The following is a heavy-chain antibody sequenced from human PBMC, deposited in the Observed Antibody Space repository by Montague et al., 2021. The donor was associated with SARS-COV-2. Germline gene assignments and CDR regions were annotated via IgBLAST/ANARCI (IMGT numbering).Heavy chain of an antibody. CDR2: ISYIGKT. V-gene: IGHV4-38-2*02. D-gene: IGHD3-9*01. Sequence: SETLSLTCSVSGYSISSGYYWGWIRQPPGKGLEWVGCISYIGKTYYSPSLKSRLTISLDSSKNQFSLQARSVTAADTAVFYCVRVFDNRLRDYWGQGTLVTVSS. CDR1: GYSISSGYY. CDR3: VRVFDNRLRDY. J-gene: IGHJ4*02.